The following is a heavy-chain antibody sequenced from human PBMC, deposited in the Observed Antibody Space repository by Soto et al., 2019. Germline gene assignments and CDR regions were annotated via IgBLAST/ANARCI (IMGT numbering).Heavy chain of an antibody. J-gene: IGHJ4*02. Sequence: QVQLVESGGGVVQPGRSLRLSCAATGFTFSNYIMHWVRQAPGKGLEWVAIILHDGNNKYYADSVKGRFTISRDNSKNTLYLQMNSLRTKDTAIYYCAIDDEGGSYCDLGYWGQGTLVTVSS. V-gene: IGHV3-30-3*01. CDR1: GFTFSNYI. CDR3: AIDDEGGSYCDLGY. CDR2: ILHDGNNK. D-gene: IGHD3-10*01.